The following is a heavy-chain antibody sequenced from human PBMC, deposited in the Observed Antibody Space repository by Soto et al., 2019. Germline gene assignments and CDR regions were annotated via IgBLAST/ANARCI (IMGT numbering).Heavy chain of an antibody. CDR3: AKSIAARPYYGMDV. CDR2: ISGSGGST. V-gene: IGHV3-23*01. J-gene: IGHJ6*02. Sequence: AGGSLRLSCAASGFTFSTYAMSWVRQAPGKGLEWVSAISGSGGSTYYADSVKGRFTISRDNSKNTLYLQMNSLRAEDTAVYYCAKSIAARPYYGMDVWGQGTTVTVSS. D-gene: IGHD6-6*01. CDR1: GFTFSTYA.